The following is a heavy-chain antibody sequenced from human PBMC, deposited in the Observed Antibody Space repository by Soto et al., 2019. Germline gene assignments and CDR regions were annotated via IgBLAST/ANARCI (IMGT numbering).Heavy chain of an antibody. J-gene: IGHJ5*02. CDR2: IYYTGIT. Sequence: QVQLRESDPGPVKPSQTLSLTCTVSGDPINSGGYYWSWIRQHPGKGLEWIGYIYYTGITYYNPYLQSRVTISIDTSKHQFFLKLSSVTVADTAVYYCARDRRGSRHTSWFEPGGQGTLVTVSS. CDR3: ARDRRGSRHTSWFEP. CDR1: GDPINSGGYY. V-gene: IGHV4-31*03. D-gene: IGHD2-2*01.